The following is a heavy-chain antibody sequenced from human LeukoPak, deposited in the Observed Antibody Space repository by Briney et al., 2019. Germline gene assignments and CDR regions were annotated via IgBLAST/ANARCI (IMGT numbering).Heavy chain of an antibody. CDR2: IHYSGST. V-gene: IGHV4-59*08. Sequence: IPSETLSLTCTVSGGSVSSYSWSWIRQPPGKGLEWIGYIHYSGSTNYNPSLKSRVTISVDTSKNQFSLKLSSVTAADTAVYYCAKLFPPIYWGQGTLVTVSS. CDR1: GGSVSSYS. CDR3: AKLFPPIY. J-gene: IGHJ4*02.